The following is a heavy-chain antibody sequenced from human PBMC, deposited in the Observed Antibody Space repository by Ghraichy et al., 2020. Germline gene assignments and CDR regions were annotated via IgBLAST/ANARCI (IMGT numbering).Heavy chain of an antibody. J-gene: IGHJ5*02. Sequence: GGSLRLSCAASGFTVSSSYMSWVRQAPGKGLEWVSVIYSGGSTYYADSVKGRFTISRDNSKNTLYLLMNTLRAEDTAVYYCAREAVVAVAGTGGSTLNWFDPWGQGTLVTVSS. CDR3: AREAVVAVAGTGGSTLNWFDP. CDR1: GFTVSSSY. V-gene: IGHV3-66*01. CDR2: IYSGGST. D-gene: IGHD6-19*01.